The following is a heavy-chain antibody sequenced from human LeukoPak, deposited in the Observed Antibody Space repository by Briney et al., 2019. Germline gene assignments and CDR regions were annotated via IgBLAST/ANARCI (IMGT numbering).Heavy chain of an antibody. CDR3: AKTPYVWGSSDIYYYFDY. J-gene: IGHJ4*02. CDR2: INGSGGST. V-gene: IGHV3-23*01. CDR1: GFTFSSYA. D-gene: IGHD3-16*01. Sequence: GGSLRLSCAASGFTFSSYAMSWVRQAPGKGLEWVSDINGSGGSTYYADSVKGRFTVSRDNSKNTLYLQMNSLRAEDTAVYYCAKTPYVWGSSDIYYYFDYWGQGTLVAVSS.